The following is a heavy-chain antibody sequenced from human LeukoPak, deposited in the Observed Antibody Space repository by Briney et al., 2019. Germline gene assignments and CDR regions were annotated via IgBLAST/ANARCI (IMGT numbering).Heavy chain of an antibody. D-gene: IGHD6-6*01. Sequence: PGESLKISCKGSGYSFTSYWIGWVRQMPGKGLEWMGIIYPGDSDTRYSPSFQGQVTISADKSISTAYLQWSSLKASDTAMYYCARQPPSYSSSSSSSGFDYWGQGTLVTVSS. CDR3: ARQPPSYSSSSSSSGFDY. J-gene: IGHJ4*02. CDR2: IYPGDSDT. V-gene: IGHV5-51*01. CDR1: GYSFTSYW.